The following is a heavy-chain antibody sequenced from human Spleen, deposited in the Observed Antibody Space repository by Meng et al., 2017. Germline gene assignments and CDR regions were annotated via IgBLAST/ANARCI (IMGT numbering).Heavy chain of an antibody. V-gene: IGHV1-2*06. CDR1: GYKFVNYY. CDR2: IDPKSDNT. D-gene: IGHD6-13*01. Sequence: ASVKVSCKASGYKFVNYYIHWVRQAPGEGLEWMGRIDPKSDNTHYAQKFQGRVTMTRDTSISTAYMELSGLRSDDTAVYYCARDEDISAAGYLLGDFWGQGTLVTVSS. J-gene: IGHJ4*02. CDR3: ARDEDISAAGYLLGDF.